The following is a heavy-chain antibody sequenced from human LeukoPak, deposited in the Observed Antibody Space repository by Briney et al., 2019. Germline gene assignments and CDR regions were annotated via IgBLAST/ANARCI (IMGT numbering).Heavy chain of an antibody. Sequence: PSETLSLTCTVSGGSISSRTYYWGWIRQPPGKGLEWIGSAYHRGATYDNPSLGSRVTISVDTSKNHFSLRLSSVIAADTAIYYCARHVGWGSGHFDLWGRGTLVTVSS. V-gene: IGHV4-39*01. CDR2: AYHRGAT. CDR3: ARHVGWGSGHFDL. CDR1: GGSISSRTYY. D-gene: IGHD7-27*01. J-gene: IGHJ2*01.